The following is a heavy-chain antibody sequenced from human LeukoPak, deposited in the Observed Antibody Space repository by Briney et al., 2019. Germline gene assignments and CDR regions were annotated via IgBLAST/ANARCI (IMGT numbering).Heavy chain of an antibody. CDR3: VRSDSSSSHTAFDI. J-gene: IGHJ3*02. V-gene: IGHV4-4*07. D-gene: IGHD6-13*01. Sequence: SETLSLTCTVSGGSISSYYWSWIRQPAGKGLEWIGRIYSSGSTNHNPSLESRVTMSVDTSKNQFSLKMSSVTAADTAVYYCVRSDSSSSHTAFDIWGQGTMVTVSS. CDR2: IYSSGST. CDR1: GGSISSYY.